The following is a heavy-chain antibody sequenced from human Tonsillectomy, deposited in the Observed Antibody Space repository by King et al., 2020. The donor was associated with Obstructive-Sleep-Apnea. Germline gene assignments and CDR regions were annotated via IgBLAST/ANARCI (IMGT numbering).Heavy chain of an antibody. CDR3: AHIIVVPAAPHH. CDR1: GFTFSDAW. D-gene: IGHD2-2*01. J-gene: IGHJ5*02. V-gene: IGHV3-15*01. Sequence: VQLVESGGGLVKPGGSLRLSCEVSGFTFSDAWMSWVRQAPGKGLEWVGRIKSKIGGGTTDYAAPVKGRFTISRDDSQNTVYLQMNSLKTEDTAVYFCAHIIVVPAAPHHWGQGTLVTVSS. CDR2: IKSKIGGGTT.